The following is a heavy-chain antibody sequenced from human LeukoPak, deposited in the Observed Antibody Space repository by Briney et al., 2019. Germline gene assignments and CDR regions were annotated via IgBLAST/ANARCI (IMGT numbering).Heavy chain of an antibody. CDR2: IRAYNGNT. Sequence: VASVKLSCMASGYTFTSYGISWVRQAPGHGREWKGWIRAYNGNTTHTKKLQGRVTMTTDTSTSTAYMELRSLRSDDTAVYYCARVEVAGTDAFDIWGQGTMVTVSS. CDR3: ARVEVAGTDAFDI. D-gene: IGHD6-19*01. J-gene: IGHJ3*02. CDR1: GYTFTSYG. V-gene: IGHV1-18*01.